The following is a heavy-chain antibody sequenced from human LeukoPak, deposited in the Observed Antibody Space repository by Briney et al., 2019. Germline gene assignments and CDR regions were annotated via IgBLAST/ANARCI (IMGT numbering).Heavy chain of an antibody. CDR2: IYYSGST. V-gene: IGHV4-59*08. Sequence: PSETLSLTCTVSGGSISRYYWSWIRQPPGKGLEWIGYIYYSGSTNYNPSLKSRVTISVDTSKNQFSLKLSSVTAADMAVYYCARVDYYGSGSPLRWFDPWGQGTLVTVSS. J-gene: IGHJ5*02. D-gene: IGHD3-10*01. CDR3: ARVDYYGSGSPLRWFDP. CDR1: GGSISRYY.